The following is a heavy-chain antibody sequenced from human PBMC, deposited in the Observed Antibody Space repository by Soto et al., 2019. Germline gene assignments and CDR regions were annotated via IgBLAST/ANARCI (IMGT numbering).Heavy chain of an antibody. CDR1: GGSISSGGYY. J-gene: IGHJ4*02. CDR2: IYYSGST. V-gene: IGHV4-31*03. Sequence: SETLSLTCTVSGGSISSGGYYWSWISQHPGKGLEWIGYIYYSGSTYYNPSLKSRVTISVDTSKNQFSLKLSSVTAADTAVYYCAREASDVRLIDYWGQGTLVTVSS. CDR3: AREASDVRLIDY. D-gene: IGHD1-26*01.